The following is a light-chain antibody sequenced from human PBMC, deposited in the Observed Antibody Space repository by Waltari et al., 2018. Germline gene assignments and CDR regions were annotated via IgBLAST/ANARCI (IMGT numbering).Light chain of an antibody. CDR2: DAS. J-gene: IGKJ1*01. Sequence: AIQLTQSPSSLSASVGHRVTITCRASQDIVSALAWYQQKPGRAPKLLISDASTLETGVPSRFSGSGSWTDFTLTITSLQPDDVATYYCQHYQNFSRAFGQGTKVEI. V-gene: IGKV1D-13*01. CDR3: QHYQNFSRA. CDR1: QDIVSA.